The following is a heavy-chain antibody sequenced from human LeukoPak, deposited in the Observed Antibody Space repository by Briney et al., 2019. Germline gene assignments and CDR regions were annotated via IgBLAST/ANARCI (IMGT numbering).Heavy chain of an antibody. D-gene: IGHD3-9*01. Sequence: KPGGSLRLSCAASGFTFSRYWMNWVRQAPGKGLEWVSSISSSSSYIYYADSVKGRFTISRDNAKNSLYLQMNSLRAEDTAVYYCARGEGYDILWFDPWGQGTLVTVSS. CDR1: GFTFSRYW. J-gene: IGHJ5*02. CDR2: ISSSSSYI. V-gene: IGHV3-21*01. CDR3: ARGEGYDILWFDP.